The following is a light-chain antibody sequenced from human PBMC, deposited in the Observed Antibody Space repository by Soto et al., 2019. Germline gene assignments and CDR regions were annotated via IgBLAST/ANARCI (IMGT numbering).Light chain of an antibody. CDR1: SSNIGSNT. CDR2: SND. V-gene: IGLV1-44*01. CDR3: AAWDGSLNGWV. J-gene: IGLJ2*01. Sequence: QSVLTQAPSASGTPGQRVTISCSGSSSNIGSNTVSWYQQVPGTAPKLLIYSNDQRPSGVPDRFSGSKSGTSASLAIGGRQSGDEADYYCAAWDGSLNGWVFGGGTKLTVL.